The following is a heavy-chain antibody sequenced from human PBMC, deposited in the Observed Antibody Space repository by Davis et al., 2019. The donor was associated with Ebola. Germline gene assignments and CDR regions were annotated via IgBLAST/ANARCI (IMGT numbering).Heavy chain of an antibody. D-gene: IGHD1-26*01. CDR2: ISGSGGST. CDR3: AKDMYGGSSVDFDY. CDR1: GFTFSSYA. V-gene: IGHV3-23*01. Sequence: GESLKISCAASGFTFSSYAMSWVPQAPGKGLEWVSGISGSGGSTYYADSVKGRFTISRDNSKNTLYLQMNSLRAEDTAIYYCAKDMYGGSSVDFDYWGQGTLVTVSS. J-gene: IGHJ4*02.